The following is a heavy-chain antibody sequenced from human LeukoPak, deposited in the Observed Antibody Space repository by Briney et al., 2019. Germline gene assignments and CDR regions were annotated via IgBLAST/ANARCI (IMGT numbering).Heavy chain of an antibody. Sequence: SETLSLTCTVSGGSISSYYWSWIRQPAGKGLEWIGRIYTSGSTNYNPSLKSRVTMSVVTSKNQFSLKLSSVTAADTAVYYCARGDNDYGDYEYFQHWGQGTLVTVSS. J-gene: IGHJ1*01. CDR1: GGSISSYY. CDR3: ARGDNDYGDYEYFQH. CDR2: IYTSGST. D-gene: IGHD4-17*01. V-gene: IGHV4-4*07.